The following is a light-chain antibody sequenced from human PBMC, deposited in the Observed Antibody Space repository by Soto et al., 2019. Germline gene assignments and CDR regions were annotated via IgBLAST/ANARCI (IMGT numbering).Light chain of an antibody. V-gene: IGKV3-11*01. Sequence: EIVLTQSPATLSLSPGERATLSCRASQSFRGLLAWYQQKPGQAPRLLIYDEYNRATGIPPRFSGSGSGTDFTLTISSLEPEDSAVYYCQKRHMWPITCGQGTRLEIK. CDR1: QSFRGL. CDR3: QKRHMWPIT. J-gene: IGKJ5*01. CDR2: DEY.